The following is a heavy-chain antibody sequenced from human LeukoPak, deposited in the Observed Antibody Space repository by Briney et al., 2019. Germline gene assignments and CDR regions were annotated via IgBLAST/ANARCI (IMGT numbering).Heavy chain of an antibody. J-gene: IGHJ3*02. CDR2: IIPIFGTA. Sequence: SVKVSCKASGGTFGSYAISWVRQAPGQGLEWMGGIIPIFGTANYAQKFQGRVTITADKSTSTAYMELSSLRSEDTAVYYCARDRFWTTVTPFDAFDIWGQGTMVTVSS. D-gene: IGHD4-17*01. CDR3: ARDRFWTTVTPFDAFDI. V-gene: IGHV1-69*06. CDR1: GGTFGSYA.